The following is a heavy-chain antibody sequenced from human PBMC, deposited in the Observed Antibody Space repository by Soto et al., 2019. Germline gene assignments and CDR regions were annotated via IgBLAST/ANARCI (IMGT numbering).Heavy chain of an antibody. Sequence: SETLSLTCTVSGGSISSYYWSWIRQPPGKGLEWIGYIYYSGSTNYNPSLKSRVTISVDTSKNQFSLKLSSVTAADTAVYYCARLNSSGYYPNWFDPWGQGTLVTVS. CDR2: IYYSGST. CDR3: ARLNSSGYYPNWFDP. D-gene: IGHD3-22*01. J-gene: IGHJ5*02. V-gene: IGHV4-59*01. CDR1: GGSISSYY.